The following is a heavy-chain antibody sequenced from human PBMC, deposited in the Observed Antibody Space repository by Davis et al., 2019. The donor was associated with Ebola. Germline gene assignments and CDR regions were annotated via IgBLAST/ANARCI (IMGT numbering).Heavy chain of an antibody. CDR2: IIGSGYR. CDR1: GFRFSDYN. Sequence: GESLKISCAASGFRFSDYNMSWIRQAPGKGLEWLSCIIGSGYRYYADSVKGRFTISRDNSRNILYVQMDSLRAEDTAMYYCTKGMVTVPFNYWGQGTLVTVSS. CDR3: TKGMVTVPFNY. J-gene: IGHJ4*02. D-gene: IGHD2-21*02. V-gene: IGHV3-11*01.